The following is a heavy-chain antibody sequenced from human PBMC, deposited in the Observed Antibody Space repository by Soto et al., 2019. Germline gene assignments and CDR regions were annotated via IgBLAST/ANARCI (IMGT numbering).Heavy chain of an antibody. J-gene: IGHJ6*02. CDR1: GDSFSSDDYY. CDR2: ISYRVDT. CDR3: ASSSLYGMDV. V-gene: IGHV4-30-4*01. Sequence: SETLSLTCTVSGDSFSSDDYYWSWIRQPPGKGLEWIGYISYRVDTYYSPSLKSRVTMSIDTSKNQFSLKVGSVTAADTAVYYCASSSLYGMDVWGQGTTVTVSS.